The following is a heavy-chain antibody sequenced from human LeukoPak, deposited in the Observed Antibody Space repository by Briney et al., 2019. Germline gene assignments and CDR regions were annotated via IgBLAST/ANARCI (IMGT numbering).Heavy chain of an antibody. D-gene: IGHD3-16*01. CDR3: ARLGGETTRFDL. V-gene: IGHV3-11*04. CDR1: GFTFSDYY. CDR2: ISSSGSTI. J-gene: IGHJ5*02. Sequence: PGGSLRLSCAASGFTFSDYYMSWIRQAPGKGLEWVSYISSSGSTIYYADSVKGRFTISRDNAANSLYLHMDNLRVEDTAVYYCARLGGETTRFDLWGQGALVTVSS.